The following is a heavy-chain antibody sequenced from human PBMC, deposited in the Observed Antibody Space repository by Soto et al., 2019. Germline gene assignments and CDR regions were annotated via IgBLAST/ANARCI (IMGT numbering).Heavy chain of an antibody. CDR3: ARESTLNWFDP. CDR1: GFTVSSNY. D-gene: IGHD2-2*01. J-gene: IGHJ5*02. CDR2: IYSGGST. V-gene: IGHV3-53*04. Sequence: GGSLRLSCAASGFTVSSNYMSWVRQAPGKGLEWVSVIYSGGSTYYADSVKGRFTISSHNSKNTLYLQMNSLRAEDTAVYYCARESTLNWFDPWGQGTLVTVSS.